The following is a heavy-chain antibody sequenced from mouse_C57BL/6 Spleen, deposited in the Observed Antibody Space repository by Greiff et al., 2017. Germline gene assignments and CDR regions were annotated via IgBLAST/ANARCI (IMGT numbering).Heavy chain of an antibody. V-gene: IGHV1-64*01. CDR2: IHPNSGST. CDR3: AGAYYSNYWFAY. D-gene: IGHD2-5*01. Sequence: QVQLQQPGAELVKPGASVKLSCKASGYTFTSYWMHWVKQRPGQGLEWIGMIHPNSGSTNYNEKFKSKATLTVDKSSSTAYMQLSSLTSEDSAVYYCAGAYYSNYWFAYWGQGTLVTVSA. J-gene: IGHJ3*01. CDR1: GYTFTSYW.